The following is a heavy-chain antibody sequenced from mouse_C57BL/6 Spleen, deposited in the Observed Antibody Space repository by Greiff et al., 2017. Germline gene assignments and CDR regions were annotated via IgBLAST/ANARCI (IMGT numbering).Heavy chain of an antibody. V-gene: IGHV2-9-1*01. CDR2: IWTGGGT. CDR1: GFSLTSYA. J-gene: IGHJ3*01. Sequence: QVQLKESGPGLVAPSQSLSITCTVSGFSLTSYAISWVRQPPGKGLEWLGVIWTGGGTNYNSALKSRLSISKDNSKSQVFLKMNSLQTDDTARYYCARKEKASYYDYDGWFAYWGQGTLVTVSA. CDR3: ARKEKASYYDYDGWFAY. D-gene: IGHD2-4*01.